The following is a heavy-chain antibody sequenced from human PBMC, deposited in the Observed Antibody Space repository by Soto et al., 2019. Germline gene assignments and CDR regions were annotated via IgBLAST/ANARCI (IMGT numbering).Heavy chain of an antibody. Sequence: PGGSLRPSCAASGFTFSSYSMNWVRQAPGKGLEWVSSISSSSSYIYYADSVKGRFTISRDNAKNSLYLQMNSLRAEDTAVYYCARAPPVVVVAALYYGMDVWGQGTTVTVSS. J-gene: IGHJ6*02. CDR1: GFTFSSYS. D-gene: IGHD2-15*01. CDR2: ISSSSSYI. CDR3: ARAPPVVVVAALYYGMDV. V-gene: IGHV3-21*01.